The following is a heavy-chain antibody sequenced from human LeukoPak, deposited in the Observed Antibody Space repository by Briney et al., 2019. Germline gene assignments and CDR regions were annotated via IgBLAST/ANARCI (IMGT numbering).Heavy chain of an antibody. CDR3: ATGGVRHFDY. D-gene: IGHD1-14*01. J-gene: IGHJ4*02. V-gene: IGHV4-59*12. CDR2: IYYSGST. CDR1: GGSISSYY. Sequence: SETLSLTCTVSGGSISSYYWSWIRQPPGKGLEWIGYIYYSGSTYYNPSLKSRVTISVDTSKNQFSLKLSSVTAADTAVYYCATGGVRHFDYWGQGTLVTVSS.